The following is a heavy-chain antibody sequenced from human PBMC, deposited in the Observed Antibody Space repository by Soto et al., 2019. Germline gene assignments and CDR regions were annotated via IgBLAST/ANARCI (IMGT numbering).Heavy chain of an antibody. V-gene: IGHV4-39*01. CDR1: GGSISSSSYY. J-gene: IGHJ4*02. Sequence: SETLSLTCTVSGGSISSSSYYWGWIRQPPGKGLEWIGSIYYSGSTYYNPSLKSRVTISVDTSKNQFSLKLSSVTAADTAVYYCAAEGQWLVRIDYWGQGTLVTVSS. CDR2: IYYSGST. D-gene: IGHD6-19*01. CDR3: AAEGQWLVRIDY.